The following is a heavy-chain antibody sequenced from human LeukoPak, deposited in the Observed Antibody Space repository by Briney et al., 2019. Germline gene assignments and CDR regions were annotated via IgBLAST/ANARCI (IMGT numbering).Heavy chain of an antibody. J-gene: IGHJ4*02. D-gene: IGHD2-2*01. CDR3: ATDLWGYCSSTSCDY. CDR2: IIPILGIA. CDR1: GGTFSSYA. Sequence: SVKVSCKASGGTFSSYAISWVRQAPGQGLEWMGRIIPILGIANYAQKFQGRVTMTEDTSTDTAYMELSSLRSEDTAVYYCATDLWGYCSSTSCDYWGQGTLVTVSS. V-gene: IGHV1-69*04.